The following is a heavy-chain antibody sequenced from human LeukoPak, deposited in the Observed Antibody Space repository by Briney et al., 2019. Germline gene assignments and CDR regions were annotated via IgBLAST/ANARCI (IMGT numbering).Heavy chain of an antibody. J-gene: IGHJ4*02. CDR3: ARAPYDSRGDRSYFDY. V-gene: IGHV3-48*03. Sequence: QPGGSLRLSCAVSGFTFSSSEMNWVRQAPGKGLEWLSYIGGGGSTIYYADSVKGRFTISRDNAKNSVYLQMNSLRVEDTALYYCARAPYDSRGDRSYFDYWGQGTLVTVSS. CDR1: GFTFSSSE. D-gene: IGHD3-22*01. CDR2: IGGGGSTI.